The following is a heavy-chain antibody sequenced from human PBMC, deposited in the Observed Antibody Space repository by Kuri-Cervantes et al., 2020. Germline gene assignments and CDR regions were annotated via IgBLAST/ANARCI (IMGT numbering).Heavy chain of an antibody. V-gene: IGHV3-43D*04. D-gene: IGHD4/OR15-4a*01. Sequence: LSLTCAASGFTFDDYAMHWVRQAPGKGLEWVSLISWDGGSTYYADSVKGRFTISRDNAKTSLYLQMDSLNAEDTAVYYCARRSGGASVITTRYMDVWGKGTTVTVSS. J-gene: IGHJ6*03. CDR1: GFTFDDYA. CDR2: ISWDGGST. CDR3: ARRSGGASVITTRYMDV.